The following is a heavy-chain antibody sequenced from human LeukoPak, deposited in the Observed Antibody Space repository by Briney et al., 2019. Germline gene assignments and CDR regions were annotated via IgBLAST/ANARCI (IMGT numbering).Heavy chain of an antibody. CDR3: ARDSTYCSGDCYGYYYYGMDV. CDR2: IYYSGST. V-gene: IGHV4-59*01. J-gene: IGHJ6*02. Sequence: PSETLSLTCTVSGGSISSYYWSWIRQPPGKGLEWIGYIYYSGSTNYNPSLKSRVTISVDTSKNQFSLKLSSVTAADTAVYYCARDSTYCSGDCYGYYYYGMDVWGQGTTVTVSS. D-gene: IGHD2-21*02. CDR1: GGSISSYY.